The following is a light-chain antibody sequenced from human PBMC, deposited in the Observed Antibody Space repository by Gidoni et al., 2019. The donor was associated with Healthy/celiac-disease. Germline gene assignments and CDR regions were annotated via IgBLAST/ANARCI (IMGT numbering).Light chain of an antibody. V-gene: IGLV2-14*01. J-gene: IGLJ1*01. CDR1: SRDVGGYNY. Sequence: QSALTQPASVSGSPGQSITISCTGTSRDVGGYNYVSWYQQHPGKAPKLMIYEVSNRPSGGSNRFSGSKSGNTASLTISGLQAEDEADYFCSSYTSSSTLVFGTGTKVTVL. CDR2: EVS. CDR3: SSYTSSSTLV.